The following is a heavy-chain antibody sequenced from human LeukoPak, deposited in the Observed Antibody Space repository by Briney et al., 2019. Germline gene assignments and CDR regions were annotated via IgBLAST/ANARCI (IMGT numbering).Heavy chain of an antibody. CDR3: AGQRYNPALDY. Sequence: SETLSLTCAVSGGSISSSNWWSWVRQPPGKGLEWIGEIYHSGSTNYNPSLKSRVTISVDTSKNQFSLKLSSVTAADTAVYYCAGQRYNPALDYWGQGTLVTVSS. CDR1: GGSISSSNW. V-gene: IGHV4-4*02. J-gene: IGHJ4*02. CDR2: IYHSGST. D-gene: IGHD5-24*01.